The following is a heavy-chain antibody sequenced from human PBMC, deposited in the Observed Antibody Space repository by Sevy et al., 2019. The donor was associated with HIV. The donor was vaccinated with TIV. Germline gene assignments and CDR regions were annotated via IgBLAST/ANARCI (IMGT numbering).Heavy chain of an antibody. CDR3: TTNDVFDI. Sequence: GGSLRLSCAASGFTLSNAWMSWVRQAPGKGLEWVGRIKTKADGGPTDYAAPVKDSFTTLRDDSKNTVYLQMNSLKIEDTAVYYCTTNDVFDIWGQGTMVTVSS. CDR2: IKTKADGGPT. J-gene: IGHJ3*02. V-gene: IGHV3-15*01. CDR1: GFTLSNAW.